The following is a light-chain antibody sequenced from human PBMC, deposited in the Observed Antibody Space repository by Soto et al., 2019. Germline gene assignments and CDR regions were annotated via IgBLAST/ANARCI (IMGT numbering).Light chain of an antibody. CDR1: QSVNSSY. Sequence: ETVMTQSPATLSVSPGERATHSCRASQSVNSSYLAWYQQKPGQAPRLLIYGASTRATGFPARFSGSGSGTDFTLTISRLEPEDFAVYYCQHFGGSLPVTFGQGTRLEIK. CDR3: QHFGGSLPVT. CDR2: GAS. J-gene: IGKJ5*01. V-gene: IGKV3-20*01.